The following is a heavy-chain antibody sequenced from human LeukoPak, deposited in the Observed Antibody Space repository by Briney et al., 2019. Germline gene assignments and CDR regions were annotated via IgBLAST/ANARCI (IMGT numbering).Heavy chain of an antibody. CDR1: GYTFTSHG. D-gene: IGHD3-16*01. CDR3: ARDEGGPVNY. Sequence: GASAKVSCTASGYTFTSHGISWVRQAPGQGLEWMGWISSNNGNTKYAQKFQGRVTMTTETSTSTANMELRSLRSDDTAVYYCARDEGGPVNYWGQGTLVTVSS. CDR2: ISSNNGNT. V-gene: IGHV1-18*01. J-gene: IGHJ4*02.